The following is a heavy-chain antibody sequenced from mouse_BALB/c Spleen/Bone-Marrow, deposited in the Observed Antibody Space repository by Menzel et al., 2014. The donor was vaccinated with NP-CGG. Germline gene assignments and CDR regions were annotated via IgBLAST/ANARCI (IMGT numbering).Heavy chain of an antibody. J-gene: IGHJ4*01. CDR3: ARTYDYEGAMDY. D-gene: IGHD2-4*01. Sequence: VQLQQSGPGLVQPSQSLSITCTVSGFSLTSYGVHWVRQSPGKGLEWLGVIWGGGSTDYNAAFISRLSISKDNSKRQVFFKMNSLQANDTAIYCCARTYDYEGAMDYWGQGTSVTVSS. CDR2: IWGGGST. CDR1: GFSLTSYG. V-gene: IGHV2-2*02.